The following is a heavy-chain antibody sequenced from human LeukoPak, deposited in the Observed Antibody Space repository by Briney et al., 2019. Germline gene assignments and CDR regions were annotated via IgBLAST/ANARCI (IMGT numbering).Heavy chain of an antibody. CDR3: ARDGGYDFWSGYCDY. D-gene: IGHD3-3*01. CDR1: GYTFTGYY. Sequence: GASVKVSCKASGYTFTGYYMHGVRQAPGQGLEWMGRINPNSGGTNYAQKFQGRVTMTRDTSFSTAYMELSRLRSDDTAVYYCARDGGYDFWSGYCDYWGQGTLVTVSS. V-gene: IGHV1-2*06. J-gene: IGHJ4*02. CDR2: INPNSGGT.